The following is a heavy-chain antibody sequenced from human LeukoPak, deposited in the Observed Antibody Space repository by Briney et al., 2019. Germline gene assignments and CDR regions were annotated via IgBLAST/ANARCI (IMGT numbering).Heavy chain of an antibody. CDR2: IYYSGST. D-gene: IGHD6-13*01. Sequence: SETLSLTCTVSGGSITSSDYWWAWVRLPPGRGLEWIGSIYYSGSTYYNPPLKSRATISVDTSKNQFSLKLSSVTAADAAVYFCARRSSSWYYFEDWGQGTLVTVSS. V-gene: IGHV4-39*07. CDR3: ARRSSSWYYFED. CDR1: GGSITSSDYW. J-gene: IGHJ4*02.